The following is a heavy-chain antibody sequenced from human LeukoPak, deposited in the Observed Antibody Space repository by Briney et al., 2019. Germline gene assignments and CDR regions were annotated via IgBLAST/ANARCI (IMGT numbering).Heavy chain of an antibody. J-gene: IGHJ4*02. CDR1: GFTLNHYW. V-gene: IGHV3-74*01. Sequence: GGSLRVSCTASGFTLNHYWMHWVRQAPGKGLVWVSLLKGDGHSTTYADFVKGRFTISRDDARNTLFLEMNSLRGDDTAVYYCARDGSGTLPFDYWGQGTLVTVSS. D-gene: IGHD1-26*01. CDR2: LKGDGHST. CDR3: ARDGSGTLPFDY.